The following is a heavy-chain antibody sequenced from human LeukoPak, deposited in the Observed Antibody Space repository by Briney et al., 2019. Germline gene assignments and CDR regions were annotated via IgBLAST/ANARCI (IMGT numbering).Heavy chain of an antibody. CDR1: GFTFSTYA. D-gene: IGHD3-16*02. V-gene: IGHV3-23*01. Sequence: GGSLRLSCAASGFTFSTYAMNWVRQAPGKGLEWVSGISGSGVSTYYADSVNGRFTISRDNSKNTLYLQMNSLRAEDTAVYYCAKDYSLRLRLGELSLYIDYWGQGTLVTVSS. J-gene: IGHJ4*02. CDR2: ISGSGVST. CDR3: AKDYSLRLRLGELSLYIDY.